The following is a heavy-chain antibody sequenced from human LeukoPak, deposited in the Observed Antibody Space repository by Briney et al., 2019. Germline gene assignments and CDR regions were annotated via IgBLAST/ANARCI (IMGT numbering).Heavy chain of an antibody. Sequence: PGGSLRLSCAASGFTFSSYAMSWVRQAPGEGLEWVSAISGSGGRTYYADSVKGRFTISRDNAKNSLYLQMNSLRAEDTAVYYCAGSPSPAANFDYWGQGTLVTVSS. D-gene: IGHD2-2*01. J-gene: IGHJ4*02. CDR1: GFTFSSYA. CDR3: AGSPSPAANFDY. V-gene: IGHV3-23*01. CDR2: ISGSGGRT.